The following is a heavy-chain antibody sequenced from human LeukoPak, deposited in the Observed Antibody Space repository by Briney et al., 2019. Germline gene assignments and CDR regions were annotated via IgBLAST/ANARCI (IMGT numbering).Heavy chain of an antibody. V-gene: IGHV3-23*01. D-gene: IGHD5-24*01. J-gene: IGHJ3*02. Sequence: GGSLRLSCVPSGITFSNSALSWVRKAPGKGLEWISTFTKSGDQTHYDDSVRGLFTISRDIFKHTPYLQMNSLRAEDTAVYHCVKSSGKDGYRDVFDIWGQGTVVTVSS. CDR3: VKSSGKDGYRDVFDI. CDR2: FTKSGDQT. CDR1: GITFSNSA.